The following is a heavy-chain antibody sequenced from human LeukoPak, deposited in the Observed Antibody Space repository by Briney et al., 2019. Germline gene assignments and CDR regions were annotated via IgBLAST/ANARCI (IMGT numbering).Heavy chain of an antibody. V-gene: IGHV4-59*01. CDR1: GGSINSYY. CDR3: ARGPPRFCAGDCYLRYFDY. D-gene: IGHD2-21*02. Sequence: KPSETLSLTCTVSGGSINSYYWGWIRRPPGEGLEWIGYIYYSGSTNYNPSLKSRVTISVDTSKSQFSPKLSSVTAADTAVYYCARGPPRFCAGDCYLRYFDYWGQGTLVTVSS. J-gene: IGHJ4*02. CDR2: IYYSGST.